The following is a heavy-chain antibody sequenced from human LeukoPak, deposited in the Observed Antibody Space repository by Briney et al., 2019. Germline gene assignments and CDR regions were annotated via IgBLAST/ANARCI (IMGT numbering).Heavy chain of an antibody. Sequence: GESLKSSCKGSGYSFTSYWIGWMRQMPGKGLEWMGIIYPGDSDTRYSPSFQGQVTISADKSIRTAYLQWSSLKASDTAMYYCARPLEMATIKGGFYYFDYWGQGTLVTVSS. CDR2: IYPGDSDT. V-gene: IGHV5-51*01. CDR3: ARPLEMATIKGGFYYFDY. J-gene: IGHJ4*02. D-gene: IGHD5-24*01. CDR1: GYSFTSYW.